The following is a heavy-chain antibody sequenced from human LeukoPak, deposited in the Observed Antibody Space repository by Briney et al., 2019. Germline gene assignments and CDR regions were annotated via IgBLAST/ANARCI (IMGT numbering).Heavy chain of an antibody. V-gene: IGHV3-23*01. J-gene: IGHJ6*02. Sequence: PGRSLRLSCAASGFTFSSYAMSWVRQAPGKGLEWVSAISGSGGSTYYADSVKGRFTISRDNSKNTLYLQMNSLRAEDTAVYYCAKVAFNYYYYGMDVWGQGTTVTVSS. CDR2: ISGSGGST. CDR3: AKVAFNYYYYGMDV. CDR1: GFTFSSYA.